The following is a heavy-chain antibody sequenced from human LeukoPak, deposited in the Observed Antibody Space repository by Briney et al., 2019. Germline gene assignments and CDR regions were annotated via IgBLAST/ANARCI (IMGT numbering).Heavy chain of an antibody. V-gene: IGHV3-30*02. Sequence: GGSLRLSCAASGFTFSSYDMHWVRQAPGKGLEWVAVIWYDGSNKYYADSVKGRFTISRDNSKSTLYLQMNSLRAEDTAVYYCAKDLSYYHDNSGYSYLDYWGQGTLVTVSS. CDR3: AKDLSYYHDNSGYSYLDY. D-gene: IGHD3-22*01. CDR2: IWYDGSNK. CDR1: GFTFSSYD. J-gene: IGHJ4*02.